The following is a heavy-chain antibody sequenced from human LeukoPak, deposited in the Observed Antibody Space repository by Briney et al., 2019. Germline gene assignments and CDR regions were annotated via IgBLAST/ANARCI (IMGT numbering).Heavy chain of an antibody. D-gene: IGHD3-22*01. CDR1: GYTFTDLD. V-gene: IGHV1-8*02. CDR3: ARGLGDYYDKSYFDF. Sequence: ASVKVSCKASGYTFTDLDINWLRQAPGQGLVWMGWMNPKSGNTLYAQNFQGRVTMTRDTSINTAYMELSSLSFDDTAVYYCARGLGDYYDKSYFDFWGQGSPVIVSS. J-gene: IGHJ4*02. CDR2: MNPKSGNT.